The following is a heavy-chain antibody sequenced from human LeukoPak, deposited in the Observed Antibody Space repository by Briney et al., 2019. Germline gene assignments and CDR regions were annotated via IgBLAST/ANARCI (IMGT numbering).Heavy chain of an antibody. D-gene: IGHD3-3*01. V-gene: IGHV4-4*07. Sequence: SETLSLTCTVSGGSISSYYWSWIRQPAGKGLEWIGRIYTSGSTNYNPSLKSRVTISVDTSKNQFSLKLSSVTAADTAVYYCARGPTHDFWSGYSYYFDYWGQGTLVTVSS. CDR3: ARGPTHDFWSGYSYYFDY. CDR2: IYTSGST. J-gene: IGHJ4*02. CDR1: GGSISSYY.